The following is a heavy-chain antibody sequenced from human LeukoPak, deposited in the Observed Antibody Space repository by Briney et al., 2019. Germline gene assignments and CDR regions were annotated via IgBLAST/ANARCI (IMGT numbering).Heavy chain of an antibody. J-gene: IGHJ4*02. D-gene: IGHD3-3*01. Sequence: PSETLSLTCTVSGGSVSSGIYYWSWIRQPPGKGLEWIGYIYSSGSTNYNPSLKSRVTISVDRSKNQFSLKLSSVIAADTAVYYCARDQDFWSGFLDYWGQGNLVTVSS. CDR1: GGSVSSGIYY. CDR2: IYSSGST. V-gene: IGHV4-61*01. CDR3: ARDQDFWSGFLDY.